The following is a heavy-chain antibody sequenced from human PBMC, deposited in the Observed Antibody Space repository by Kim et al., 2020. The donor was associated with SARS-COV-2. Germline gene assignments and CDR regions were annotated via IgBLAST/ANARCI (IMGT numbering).Heavy chain of an antibody. Sequence: GGSLRLSCAASGFTFSSYSMNWVRQAPGKGLEWVSSISSSSSYIYYADSVKGRFTISRDNAKNSLYLQMNSLRAEDTAVYYCARDSSRGYYYYYGMDVWGQGTTVTVSS. CDR2: ISSSSSYI. J-gene: IGHJ6*02. CDR3: ARDSSRGYYYYYGMDV. V-gene: IGHV3-21*01. CDR1: GFTFSSYS.